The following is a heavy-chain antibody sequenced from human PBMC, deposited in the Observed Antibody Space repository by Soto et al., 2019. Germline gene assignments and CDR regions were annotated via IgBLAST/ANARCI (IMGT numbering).Heavy chain of an antibody. CDR2: IKSKTDGGTT. V-gene: IGHV3-15*01. J-gene: IGHJ5*02. D-gene: IGHD1-1*01. CDR1: GFTFSNAW. CDR3: TTQLAGGWFDP. Sequence: GGSLRLSCAASGFTFSNAWMSWVRQAPGKGLEWVGRIKSKTDGGTTDYAAPVKGRFTISRDDSKNTLYLQMNSLETEDTAVYYCTTQLAGGWFDPWGQGTLVTVSS.